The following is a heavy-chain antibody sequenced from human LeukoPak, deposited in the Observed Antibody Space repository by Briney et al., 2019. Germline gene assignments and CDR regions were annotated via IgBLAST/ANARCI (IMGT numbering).Heavy chain of an antibody. CDR3: ARVGGSYGRGGDY. V-gene: IGHV1-18*01. CDR2: INANNGNT. CDR1: GYTFTNYG. Sequence: ASVKVSCKASGYTFTNYGITWVRQAPGQGLEWMGWINANNGNTNYAQKFQGGVTMTTDRSTSTAYMDLRSLTSAATAVFYCARVGGSYGRGGDYWGQGTLVTVSS. D-gene: IGHD1-26*01. J-gene: IGHJ4*02.